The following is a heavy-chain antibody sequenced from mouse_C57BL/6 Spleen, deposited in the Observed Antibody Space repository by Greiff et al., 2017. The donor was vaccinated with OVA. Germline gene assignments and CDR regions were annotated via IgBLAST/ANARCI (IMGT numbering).Heavy chain of an antibody. D-gene: IGHD1-1*01. J-gene: IGHJ4*01. V-gene: IGHV3-8*01. CDR3: ARTSVVAHYAMDY. CDR2: ISYSGST. CDR1: GYSITSDY. Sequence: EVKVVESGPGLAKPSQTLSLTCSVTGYSITSDYWNWIRKFPGNKLEYMGYISYSGSTYYNPSLKSRISITRDTSKNQYYLQLNSVTTEDTATYYCARTSVVAHYAMDYWGQGTSVTVSS.